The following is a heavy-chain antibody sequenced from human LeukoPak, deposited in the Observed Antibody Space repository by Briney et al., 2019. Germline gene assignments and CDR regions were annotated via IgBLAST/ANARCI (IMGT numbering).Heavy chain of an antibody. CDR2: ISSSGSTI. V-gene: IGHV3-11*04. Sequence: PGGSLRLSCAASGFTFSDYYMSWIRQAPGKGLEWVSYISSSGSTIYYADSVKGRFTISRDNPKNSLYLRMNSLRAEDTAVYYCAREDKVDTAMEFYFDYWGQGTLVTVSS. J-gene: IGHJ4*02. D-gene: IGHD5-18*01. CDR1: GFTFSDYY. CDR3: AREDKVDTAMEFYFDY.